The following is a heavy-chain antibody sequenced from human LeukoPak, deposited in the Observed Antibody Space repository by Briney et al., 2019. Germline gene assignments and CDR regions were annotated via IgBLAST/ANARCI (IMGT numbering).Heavy chain of an antibody. CDR3: ARTIFGVVAYFDY. V-gene: IGHV3-21*01. CDR2: ISSSTTYI. J-gene: IGHJ4*02. CDR1: GFTFSSYS. Sequence: GGSLRLSCAASGFTFSSYSMNWVRQAPGKGLEWVSSISSSTTYIYYADSLKGRFTISRDNAKNSLYLQMNSLRAEDTAVYYCARTIFGVVAYFDYWGQGTLVTVSS. D-gene: IGHD3-3*01.